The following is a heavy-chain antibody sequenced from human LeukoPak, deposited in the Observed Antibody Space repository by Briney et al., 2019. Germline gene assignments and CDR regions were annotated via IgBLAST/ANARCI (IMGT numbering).Heavy chain of an antibody. CDR3: AREYSSSSRYHWFDP. CDR2: IHSGGTT. J-gene: IGHJ5*02. Sequence: PGGSLRLSCAASGFTVSNNYMSWVRQAPGKGLEWVSVIHSGGTTNYADSVQGRFTISRDNSKTTVYLHMNSLRAEDTAVYYCAREYSSSSRYHWFDPWGQGTLVTVSS. V-gene: IGHV3-53*01. CDR1: GFTVSNNY. D-gene: IGHD6-6*01.